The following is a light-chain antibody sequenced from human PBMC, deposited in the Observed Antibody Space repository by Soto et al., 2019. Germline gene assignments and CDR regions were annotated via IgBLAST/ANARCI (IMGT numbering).Light chain of an antibody. CDR3: QQYVRAPWT. J-gene: IGKJ1*01. V-gene: IGKV3-20*01. CDR2: GAS. Sequence: EIVLTQSPGTLSLSPGERATLSCRASQSVTSSYLVWYQQKPGQAPRLVMYGASIRTSGIPDRFSGSGSGTDFTLTISRLEPEDFAVYYCQQYVRAPWTFGQGTKVEIK. CDR1: QSVTSSY.